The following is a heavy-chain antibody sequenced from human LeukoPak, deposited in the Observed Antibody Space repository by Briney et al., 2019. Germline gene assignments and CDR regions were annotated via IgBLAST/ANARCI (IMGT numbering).Heavy chain of an antibody. J-gene: IGHJ4*02. CDR1: GYTFTSYY. D-gene: IGHD6-6*01. V-gene: IGHV1-46*01. CDR2: INPSGGST. CDR3: ARDRGEYSSSSDSGEFDY. Sequence: ASVKVSCKASGYTFTSYYMHWVRQAPGQGLEWMGIINPSGGSTSYAQKFQGRVTMTRDTSTSTVYMELSSLRSEDTAVYYCARDRGEYSSSSDSGEFDYWGQGTLVTVSS.